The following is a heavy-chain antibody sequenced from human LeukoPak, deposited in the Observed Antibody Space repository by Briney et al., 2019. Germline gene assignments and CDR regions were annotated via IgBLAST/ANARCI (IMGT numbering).Heavy chain of an antibody. J-gene: IGHJ6*02. CDR3: AKDHYYYDSSGRGMDV. CDR1: GFTFSSYA. V-gene: IGHV3-30*04. CDR2: ISYDGSNK. Sequence: GGSLRLSCAASGFTFSSYAMHWVRQAPGKGLEWVAVISYDGSNKHYADSVKGRFTISRDNSKNTLYLQMNSLRAEDTAVYYCAKDHYYYDSSGRGMDVWGQGTTVTVSS. D-gene: IGHD3-22*01.